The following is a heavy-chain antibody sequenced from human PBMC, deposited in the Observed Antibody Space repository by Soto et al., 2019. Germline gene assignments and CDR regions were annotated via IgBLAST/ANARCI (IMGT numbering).Heavy chain of an antibody. D-gene: IGHD6-19*01. CDR2: TYYRSRWYN. V-gene: IGHV6-1*01. J-gene: IGHJ4*02. CDR3: ARGSLVAGRRLSEY. CDR1: GDSVSSNSAA. Sequence: SQTLSLTCAISGDSVSSNSAAWNWIRLSPSRGLEWLARTYYRSRWYNDYAVSVRSRITVNPDTSKNQFSLQLTSVTPEDTAVYYCARGSLVAGRRLSEYWGQGTLVTVSS.